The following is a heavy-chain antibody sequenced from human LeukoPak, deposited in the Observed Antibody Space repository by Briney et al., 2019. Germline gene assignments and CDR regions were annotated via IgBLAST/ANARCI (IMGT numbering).Heavy chain of an antibody. V-gene: IGHV4-59*11. J-gene: IGHJ4*02. Sequence: PSETLSLTCTVSGGSISSHYWSWIRQPPGKGLEWIGYIYYSGSTNYNPSLKSRVTISVDTSKNQFSLKLSSVTAADTAVYYCGKFFIMLGLTGYYFEYWGQGILVTVSS. CDR2: IYYSGST. D-gene: IGHD3-10*02. CDR3: GKFFIMLGLTGYYFEY. CDR1: GGSISSHY.